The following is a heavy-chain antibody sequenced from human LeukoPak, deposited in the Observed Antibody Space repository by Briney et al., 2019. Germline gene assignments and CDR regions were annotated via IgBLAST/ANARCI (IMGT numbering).Heavy chain of an antibody. CDR1: GFTFSSYW. CDR2: IKQDGSEK. J-gene: IGHJ4*02. V-gene: IGHV3-7*01. Sequence: QSGGSLRLSCAASGFTFSSYWMSWVRQAPGKGVEWVANIKQDGSEKYYVDSVKGRFTISRDNAKNSLYLQMNSLRAEDTAVYYCARAPIPAAGPNQDYWGQGTLVTVSS. D-gene: IGHD6-13*01. CDR3: ARAPIPAAGPNQDY.